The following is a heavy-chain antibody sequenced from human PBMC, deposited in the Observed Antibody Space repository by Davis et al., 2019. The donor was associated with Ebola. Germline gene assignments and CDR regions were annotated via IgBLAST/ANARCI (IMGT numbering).Heavy chain of an antibody. D-gene: IGHD3-22*01. Sequence: GESLKISCAASGFTFSSYGMHWVRQAPGKGLEWVAFIRYDGSNKYYADSVKGRFTISRDNSKNTLYLQMNSLRAEDTAVYYCARARSGYYSGGDYWGQGTLVTVSS. CDR3: ARARSGYYSGGDY. CDR1: GFTFSSYG. CDR2: IRYDGSNK. V-gene: IGHV3-30*02. J-gene: IGHJ4*02.